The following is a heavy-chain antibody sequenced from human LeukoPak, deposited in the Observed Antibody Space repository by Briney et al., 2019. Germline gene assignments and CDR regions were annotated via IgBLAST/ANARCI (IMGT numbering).Heavy chain of an antibody. CDR1: GFTLSSYW. CDR3: ARDTEAFDY. J-gene: IGHJ4*02. CDR2: MKQDGSEK. V-gene: IGHV3-7*03. Sequence: GGSLRLSCVASGFTLSSYWMSWVRQAPGRGLEGEAYMKQDGSEKYYVDSVKGRFTIFRDNAMNSLYLQMNSLRAEDTAVYYCARDTEAFDYWGQGTLVTVSS.